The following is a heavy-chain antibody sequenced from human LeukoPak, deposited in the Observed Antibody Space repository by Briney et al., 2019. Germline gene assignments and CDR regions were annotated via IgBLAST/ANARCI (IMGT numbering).Heavy chain of an antibody. CDR2: IYSGGST. Sequence: PGGSLRLSCAASGFTVSSNYMSWVRQAPGKGLEWVSVIYSGGSTYYADSVKGRFTISRDSSKNTLYLQMNSLRAEDTAVYYCARDKGKGAFDYWGQGTLVTVSS. J-gene: IGHJ4*02. CDR3: ARDKGKGAFDY. CDR1: GFTVSSNY. D-gene: IGHD3-10*01. V-gene: IGHV3-53*01.